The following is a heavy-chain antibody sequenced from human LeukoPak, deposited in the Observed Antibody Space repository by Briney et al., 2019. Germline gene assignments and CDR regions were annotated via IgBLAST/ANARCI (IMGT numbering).Heavy chain of an antibody. J-gene: IGHJ6*02. Sequence: EASVKVSCKASAYTFTNYYIHWVRQAPGQGLEWMGIINPSGGSTSFAQKFQGRVTMTRDTSTGTVYMELRSLRSEDTAVYYCARDGGATTGTPYYYGLDVWGQGTTVTVSS. CDR1: AYTFTNYY. CDR3: ARDGGATTGTPYYYGLDV. D-gene: IGHD1-26*01. CDR2: INPSGGST. V-gene: IGHV1-46*01.